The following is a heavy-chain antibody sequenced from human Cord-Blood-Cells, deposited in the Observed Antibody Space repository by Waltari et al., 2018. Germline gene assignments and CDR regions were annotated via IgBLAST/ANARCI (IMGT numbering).Heavy chain of an antibody. Sequence: QLQLQESGPGLVKPSETLSLTCTVSGGSISSSSYYWGWIRQPPGKGLEWIGSIYYSGSTSYNPSLKSRVPISVDTSKNQFSLKLSSVTAADTAVYYCARQPAGARGYWYFDLWGRGTLVTVSS. CDR2: IYYSGST. CDR3: ARQPAGARGYWYFDL. D-gene: IGHD6-19*01. V-gene: IGHV4-39*07. J-gene: IGHJ2*01. CDR1: GGSISSSSYY.